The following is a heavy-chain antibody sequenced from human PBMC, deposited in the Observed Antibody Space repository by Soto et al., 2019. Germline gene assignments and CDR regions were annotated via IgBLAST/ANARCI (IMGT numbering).Heavy chain of an antibody. CDR2: ISSSSSYI. CDR3: ASMAYYYDSSGYYYVDY. V-gene: IGHV3-21*01. D-gene: IGHD3-22*01. J-gene: IGHJ4*02. CDR1: GFTFSSYS. Sequence: EVQLVESGGGLVKPGGSLRLSCAASGFTFSSYSMNWVRQAPGKGLEWVSSISSSSSYIYYADSVKRRFTISRDNAKNSLYLQMNSLRAEDTAVDYCASMAYYYDSSGYYYVDYWGQGTLVTVSS.